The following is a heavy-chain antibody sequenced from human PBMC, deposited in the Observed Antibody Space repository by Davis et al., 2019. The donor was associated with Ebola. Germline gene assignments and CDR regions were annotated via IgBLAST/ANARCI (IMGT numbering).Heavy chain of an antibody. CDR2: VGNSVDRI. Sequence: GESLKISCEASGFIFSDYEMNWVRQTPGKGLEWVAYVGNSVDRIHYAASVKGRFTASRDNARHSLFLQMNNLKLEDTGVYYCARDDQEWLPHYWGQGTLVTVSS. CDR3: ARDDQEWLPHY. D-gene: IGHD3-3*01. CDR1: GFIFSDYE. V-gene: IGHV3-48*03. J-gene: IGHJ4*02.